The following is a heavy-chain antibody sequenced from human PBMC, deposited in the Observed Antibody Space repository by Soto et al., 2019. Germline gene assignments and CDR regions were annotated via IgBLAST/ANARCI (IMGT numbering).Heavy chain of an antibody. J-gene: IGHJ5*02. Sequence: PSETLSLTCTVSGGSIRSYYGSWIRQPPGKGLEWIGYIYYSGSTNYNPSLKSRVTISVDTSKNQFSLKLGSVTAADTAVYYCARASPPTMVRGVDWFDPWGQGTLVTVSS. CDR2: IYYSGST. CDR3: ARASPPTMVRGVDWFDP. D-gene: IGHD3-10*01. CDR1: GGSIRSYY. V-gene: IGHV4-59*12.